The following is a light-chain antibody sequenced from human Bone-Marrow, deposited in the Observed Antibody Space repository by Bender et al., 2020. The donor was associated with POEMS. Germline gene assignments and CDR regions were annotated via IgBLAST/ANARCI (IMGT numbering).Light chain of an antibody. CDR1: SSDVGNYNL. Sequence: QYALTQPASVSGSPGQSITISCTGTSSDVGNYNLVSWYQQHPGKAPKLLIYEDTQRPSGVSNRFSGSRSGNTASLTISGLQAEDEADYYCCSYSTHTYVFGTGTRITVL. V-gene: IGLV2-23*01. J-gene: IGLJ1*01. CDR3: CSYSTHTYV. CDR2: EDT.